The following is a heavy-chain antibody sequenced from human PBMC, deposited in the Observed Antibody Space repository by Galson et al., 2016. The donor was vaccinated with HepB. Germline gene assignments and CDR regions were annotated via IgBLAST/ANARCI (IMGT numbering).Heavy chain of an antibody. V-gene: IGHV3-23*01. J-gene: IGHJ4*02. D-gene: IGHD4-11*01. CDR3: AKGGDVATVMTAYDY. CDR1: GFTFSNYV. Sequence: SLRLSCAASGFTFSNYVMTWVRQAPGKGLEWVSTISGNRGGSYYADSVKGRFSISRDNSKNTLYLQLNSLRAEDTAMYYCAKGGDVATVMTAYDYWGQGTLVAVSS. CDR2: ISGNRGGS.